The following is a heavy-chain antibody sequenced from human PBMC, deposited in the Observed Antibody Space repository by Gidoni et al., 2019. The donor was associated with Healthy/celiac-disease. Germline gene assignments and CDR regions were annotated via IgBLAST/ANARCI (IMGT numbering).Heavy chain of an antibody. Sequence: EVQLVESGGGLVQPGGSLRLSCSASGFTFSSYAMHWVRQAPGKGLEYVSSNSSNGDSSYYADSVKGRFTISRDNSKNTLYLQMSSLRAEDTAVYYCVKDRTGVLTGYYKDPWGQGTLVTVSS. CDR3: VKDRTGVLTGYYKDP. V-gene: IGHV3-64D*06. CDR2: NSSNGDSS. CDR1: GFTFSSYA. J-gene: IGHJ5*02. D-gene: IGHD3-9*01.